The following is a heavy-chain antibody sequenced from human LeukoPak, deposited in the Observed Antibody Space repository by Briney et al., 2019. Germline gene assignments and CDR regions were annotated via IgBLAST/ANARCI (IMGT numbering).Heavy chain of an antibody. CDR1: GFTFRIYE. CDR2: FSGSDNTI. V-gene: IGHV3-48*03. CDR3: ARDSAGVGDYGSFGYMDV. J-gene: IGHJ6*03. Sequence: GGSLRLSCAASGFTFRIYEMNWVRQAPGKGLEWVAYFSGSDNTIYYADSVKGRFTISRDNAKNSLYLQMNSLRAEDTAVYYCARDSAGVGDYGSFGYMDVWGKGTTVTISS. D-gene: IGHD4-17*01.